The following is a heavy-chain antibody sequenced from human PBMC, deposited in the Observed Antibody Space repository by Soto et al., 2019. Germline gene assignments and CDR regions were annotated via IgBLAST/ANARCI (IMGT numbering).Heavy chain of an antibody. CDR2: ISSSSSYI. D-gene: IGHD3-9*01. Sequence: SLRLSCAASGFTFSSYSMNWVRQAPGKGLEWVSSISSSSSYIYYADSVKGRLTISRDNAKNSLYLQMNSLRVEVTALYYCARGLILRYFDWLFPFDYWGQGTLVTVSS. J-gene: IGHJ4*02. V-gene: IGHV3-21*01. CDR1: GFTFSSYS. CDR3: ARGLILRYFDWLFPFDY.